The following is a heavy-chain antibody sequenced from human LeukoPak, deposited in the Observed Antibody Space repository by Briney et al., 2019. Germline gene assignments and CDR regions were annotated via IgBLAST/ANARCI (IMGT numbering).Heavy chain of an antibody. J-gene: IGHJ4*02. V-gene: IGHV4-39*07. CDR2: IYHRGIT. Sequence: SETLSLTCTVSGGSISSSSSDWGWIRQPPGKGLEWIGEIYHRGITNSNPSLKSRVTISVDRSKNQYSLKLNSVTAADTAFYYCARRGYYDSTGYFDYWGQGALVTVSS. CDR1: GGSISSSSSD. CDR3: ARRGYYDSTGYFDY. D-gene: IGHD3-22*01.